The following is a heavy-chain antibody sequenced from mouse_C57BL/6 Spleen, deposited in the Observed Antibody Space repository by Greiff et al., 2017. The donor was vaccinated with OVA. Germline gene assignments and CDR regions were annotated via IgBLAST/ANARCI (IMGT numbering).Heavy chain of an antibody. V-gene: IGHV1-64*01. Sequence: QVQLQQSGAELVKPGASVKLSCKASGYTFTSYWMHWVKQRPGQGLEWIGMIHPNSGSTNYNEKFKSKATLTVDKSSSTAYMQLSSLTSEDSAVYYCARLGLITTVVATDYWGQGTTLTVSS. CDR3: ARLGLITTVVATDY. CDR2: IHPNSGST. CDR1: GYTFTSYW. D-gene: IGHD1-1*01. J-gene: IGHJ2*01.